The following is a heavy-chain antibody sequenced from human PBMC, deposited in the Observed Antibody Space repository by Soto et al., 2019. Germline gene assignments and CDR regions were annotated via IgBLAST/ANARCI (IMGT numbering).Heavy chain of an antibody. D-gene: IGHD7-27*01. J-gene: IGHJ6*03. Sequence: GWSLRLPCATSGFILSDCAMNWVRQAPGKGLEWVSYISSSSSVIDYADSVKGRFTVSRDNARNSLYLQMNSLRAEDTAVYYCARDLRWGSNWYYYMDVWGKGTTGTVSS. CDR1: GFILSDCA. CDR2: ISSSSSVI. CDR3: ARDLRWGSNWYYYMDV. V-gene: IGHV3-48*01.